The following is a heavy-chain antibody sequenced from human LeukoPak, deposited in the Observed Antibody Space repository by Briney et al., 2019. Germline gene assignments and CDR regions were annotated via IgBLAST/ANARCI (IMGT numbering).Heavy chain of an antibody. CDR3: ARRTYYYGSDAFDI. CDR2: INTNTGNP. V-gene: IGHV7-4-1*02. Sequence: ASVTVSCKASGYTFTSYAMNWVRQAPGQGREWMGWINTNTGNPTYAQGFTGRFVFSLDTSVSTAYLQISSLKAEDTAVYYCARRTYYYGSDAFDIWGQGTMVTVSS. CDR1: GYTFTSYA. D-gene: IGHD3-10*01. J-gene: IGHJ3*02.